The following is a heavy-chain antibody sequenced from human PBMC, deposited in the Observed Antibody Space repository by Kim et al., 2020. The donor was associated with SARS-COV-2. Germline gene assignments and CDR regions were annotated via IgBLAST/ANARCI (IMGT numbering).Heavy chain of an antibody. CDR3: TTVPVATIY. Sequence: GASLRLSCAASGYTFSNAWMSWVRQAPGKGLEWVGRIKNKVDGGTTDYAAPVKGRFTISRDDSKNTLYLHMNSLKTEDTAVYYCTTVPVATIYWGQGTLVTVSS. CDR2: IKNKVDGGTT. J-gene: IGHJ4*02. CDR1: GYTFSNAW. V-gene: IGHV3-15*01. D-gene: IGHD5-12*01.